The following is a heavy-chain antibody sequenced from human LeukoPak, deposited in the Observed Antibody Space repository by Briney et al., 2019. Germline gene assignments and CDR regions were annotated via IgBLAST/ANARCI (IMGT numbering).Heavy chain of an antibody. CDR1: GFTFSSYS. D-gene: IGHD3-10*01. J-gene: IGHJ4*02. Sequence: PGGSLRLSCAASGFTFSSYSMNWVRQAPGKGLEWVSYISSSSSTIHYADSVKGRFTISRDNAKNSLYLQMNSLRAEDSAVYYCARAGYGSGSYWGQGTLVTVSS. V-gene: IGHV3-48*01. CDR3: ARAGYGSGSY. CDR2: ISSSSSTI.